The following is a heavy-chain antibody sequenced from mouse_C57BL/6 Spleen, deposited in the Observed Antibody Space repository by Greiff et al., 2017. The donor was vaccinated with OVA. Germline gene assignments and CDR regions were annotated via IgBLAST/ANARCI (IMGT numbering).Heavy chain of an antibody. CDR3: ARGTGDYDGFAY. Sequence: QVQLKQSGAELVRPGTSVKVSCKASGYAFTNYLIEWVKQRPGQGLEWIGVINPGSGGTNYNEKFKGKATLTADKSSSTAYMQLSSLTSEDSAVYFCARGTGDYDGFAYWGQGTLVTVSA. V-gene: IGHV1-54*01. J-gene: IGHJ3*01. CDR1: GYAFTNYL. D-gene: IGHD2-4*01. CDR2: INPGSGGT.